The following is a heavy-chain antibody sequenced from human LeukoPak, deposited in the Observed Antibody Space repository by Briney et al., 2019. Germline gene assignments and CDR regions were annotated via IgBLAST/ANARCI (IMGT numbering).Heavy chain of an antibody. V-gene: IGHV4-59*01. J-gene: IGHJ6*02. D-gene: IGHD6-13*01. CDR3: ARDFGYSSSWYSNYYGMDV. CDR1: GGSISSYC. CDR2: IYYSGST. Sequence: PSETLSLTCTVSGGSISSYCWSWIRQPPGKGLEWIGYIYYSGSTNYNPSLKSRVTISVDTSKNQFSLKLSSVTAADTAVYYCARDFGYSSSWYSNYYGMDVWGQGTTVTVSS.